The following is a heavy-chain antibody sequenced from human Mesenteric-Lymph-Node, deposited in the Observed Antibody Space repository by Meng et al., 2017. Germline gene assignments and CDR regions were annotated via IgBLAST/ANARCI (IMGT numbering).Heavy chain of an antibody. D-gene: IGHD5-24*01. CDR2: IYWDDDK. J-gene: IGHJ4*02. CDR3: AQTTQMACDY. Sequence: QITLKESDPTLVKPTHTLTLTCTFAGFSLSTRRVGVAWIRQPPGKALEWLALIYWDDDKRYSPSPKNRLTITKDTSKNQVVLTMTNMDPVDTATYYCAQTTQMACDYWGQGTLVTVSS. V-gene: IGHV2-5*02. CDR1: GFSLSTRRVG.